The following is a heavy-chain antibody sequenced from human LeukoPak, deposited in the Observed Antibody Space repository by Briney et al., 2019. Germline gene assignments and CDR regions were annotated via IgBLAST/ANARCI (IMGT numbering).Heavy chain of an antibody. D-gene: IGHD2-15*01. CDR3: AKDRCSGGIGCYYYYMDV. CDR1: GGTFSNYA. Sequence: SVKVSCKASGGTFSNYAISWVRQAPGQGLEWMGGIIPIFGTANYAQKFRGRVTITADKSTRTAYMELSSLRSEDTAVYYCAKDRCSGGIGCYYYYMDVWGKGTTVTVSS. CDR2: IIPIFGTA. V-gene: IGHV1-69*06. J-gene: IGHJ6*03.